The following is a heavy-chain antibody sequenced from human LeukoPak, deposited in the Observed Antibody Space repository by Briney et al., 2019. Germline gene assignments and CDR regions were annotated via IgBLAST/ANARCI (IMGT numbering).Heavy chain of an antibody. J-gene: IGHJ4*02. Sequence: SETLSLTCTVSGGSISSSSYYWGWIRQSPGKGLEWIGTIYYSGTTYYNPSLKSRVTISVDTSKNQFSLKLSSVTAADTAVYYCAREGFGELSHFDYWGQGTLVTVSS. D-gene: IGHD3-10*01. CDR2: IYYSGTT. CDR1: GGSISSSSYY. V-gene: IGHV4-39*01. CDR3: AREGFGELSHFDY.